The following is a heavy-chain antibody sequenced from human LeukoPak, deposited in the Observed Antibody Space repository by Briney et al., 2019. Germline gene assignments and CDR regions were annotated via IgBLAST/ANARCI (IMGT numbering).Heavy chain of an antibody. V-gene: IGHV4-59*01. CDR2: IYYSGST. J-gene: IGHJ6*03. D-gene: IGHD6-13*01. Sequence: PSETLSLTCTVSGGSISSYYWSWIRQPPGKGLEWIGYIYYSGSTNYNPSLKSRVTISVDTSKNQFSLKLSSVTAADTAVYYCARRSSSWYGSYYYYMDVWGKGTTVTISS. CDR1: GGSISSYY. CDR3: ARRSSSWYGSYYYYMDV.